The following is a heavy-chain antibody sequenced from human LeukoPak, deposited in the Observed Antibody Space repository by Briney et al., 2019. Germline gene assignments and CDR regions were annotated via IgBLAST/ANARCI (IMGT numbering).Heavy chain of an antibody. J-gene: IGHJ4*02. V-gene: IGHV3-23*01. Sequence: PGGSLRLSCAASGFTFSSYSMNWVRQAPGKGLEWVSAISGSGGSTYYADSVKGRFTISRDNSKNTLYLQMNSLRAEDTAVYYCAKRSLFWSGFLDYWGQGTLVTVSS. CDR2: ISGSGGST. CDR1: GFTFSSYS. CDR3: AKRSLFWSGFLDY. D-gene: IGHD3-3*01.